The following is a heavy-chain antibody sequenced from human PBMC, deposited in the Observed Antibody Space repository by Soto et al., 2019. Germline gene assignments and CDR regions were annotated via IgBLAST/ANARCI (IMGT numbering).Heavy chain of an antibody. D-gene: IGHD3-10*01. V-gene: IGHV1-2*02. J-gene: IGHJ3*02. CDR1: GYTFTGYY. CDR2: INPDNGAA. CDR3: ARGGRVGSGSYDAFDI. Sequence: QVQLVQSGAEVKKPGASVKVSCQVSGYTFTGYYLHWARQAPGQGLEWMGWINPDNGAANYAQKLQGRVTMTTDTSTSTAYMELRSLRSDDTAVYYCARGGRVGSGSYDAFDIWGQGTMVTVSS.